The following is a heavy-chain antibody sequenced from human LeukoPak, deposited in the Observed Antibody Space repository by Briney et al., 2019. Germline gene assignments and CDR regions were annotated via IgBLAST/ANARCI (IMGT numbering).Heavy chain of an antibody. D-gene: IGHD3-3*01. J-gene: IGHJ4*02. CDR1: GFTVSSNY. CDR3: ARESSRFGVVTYRDLDY. V-gene: IGHV3-53*01. CDR2: IYRGGST. Sequence: GSLRLSCAASGFTVSSNYMSWVRQAPGKALEWVSVIYRGGSTYNADSVKGGFTISRDNSKNTLYLQMNSLRAEDTAVYYCARESSRFGVVTYRDLDYWGQGTLVTVSS.